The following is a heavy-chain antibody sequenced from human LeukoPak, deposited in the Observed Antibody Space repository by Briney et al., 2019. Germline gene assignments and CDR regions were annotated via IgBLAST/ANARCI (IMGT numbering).Heavy chain of an antibody. V-gene: IGHV3-23*01. Sequence: GGSLRLSCAASGFTFSSYSMNWVRQAPGKGLEWVSALSGSGGSTYYADSVKGRFTISRDNSKNTLYLQMNSLRAEDTAVYYCAKTFQWYYMDVWGKGTTVTISS. D-gene: IGHD2-8*01. J-gene: IGHJ6*03. CDR2: LSGSGGST. CDR1: GFTFSSYS. CDR3: AKTFQWYYMDV.